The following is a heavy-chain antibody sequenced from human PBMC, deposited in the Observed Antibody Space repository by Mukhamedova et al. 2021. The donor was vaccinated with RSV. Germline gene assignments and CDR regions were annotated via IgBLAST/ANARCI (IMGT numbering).Heavy chain of an antibody. J-gene: IGHJ4*02. Sequence: SNGETIFYADSVEGRFTISRDNAKTSLYLQMNSLRVEDTAVYYCARGAVVFDHLCQGTLVTVSS. D-gene: IGHD6-19*01. CDR2: SNGETI. CDR3: ARGAVVFDH. V-gene: IGHV3-11*04.